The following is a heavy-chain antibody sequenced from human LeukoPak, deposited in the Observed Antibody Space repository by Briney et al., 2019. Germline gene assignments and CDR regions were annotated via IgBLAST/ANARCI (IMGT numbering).Heavy chain of an antibody. J-gene: IGHJ4*02. V-gene: IGHV4-39*07. CDR3: VRGSGSYSKIPSDY. Sequence: SETLSLTCTVSGGSISSSSYYWGWIRQPPGKGLEWIGSIYYSGSTYYNPSLKSRVTISVDTSKNQFSLKLSSVTAADTAVYYCVRGSGSYSKIPSDYWGQGTLVTVSS. D-gene: IGHD3-10*01. CDR2: IYYSGST. CDR1: GGSISSSSYY.